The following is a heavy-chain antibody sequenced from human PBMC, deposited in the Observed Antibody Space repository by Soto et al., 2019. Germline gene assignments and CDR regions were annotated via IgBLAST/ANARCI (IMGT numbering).Heavy chain of an antibody. V-gene: IGHV1-58*02. CDR3: ARHGVGWSGYHDLKGYYYYYGMDV. CDR1: GITFNRSA. Sequence: GASVKVSCKASGITFNRSAIQWVRQARGQRLEWVGWIVVGSNNRDYAQKFQERVTITSDMSTSTVYMELSSLSSEDTAVYYCARHGVGWSGYHDLKGYYYYYGMDVWGQGTTVTVSS. CDR2: IVVGSNNR. D-gene: IGHD3-3*01. J-gene: IGHJ6*02.